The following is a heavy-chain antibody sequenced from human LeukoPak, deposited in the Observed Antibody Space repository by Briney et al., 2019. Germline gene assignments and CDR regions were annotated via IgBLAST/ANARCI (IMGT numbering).Heavy chain of an antibody. CDR3: TTAHRNFDY. J-gene: IGHJ4*02. Sequence: GGYLRLYCAAYGFTFSNARMSWVRQAPGKGLEWIGRIKSKTDGWTTDYDAPVKGRFTISRDDSKNTLYLQMISLKAEDTAVYYCTTAHRNFDYWGQGTLVTVSS. CDR2: IKSKTDGWTT. CDR1: GFTFSNAR. V-gene: IGHV3-15*01.